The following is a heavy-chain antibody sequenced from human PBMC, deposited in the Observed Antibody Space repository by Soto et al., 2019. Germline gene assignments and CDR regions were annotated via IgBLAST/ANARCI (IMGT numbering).Heavy chain of an antibody. CDR3: ARSQSGYSSSRTLFDP. D-gene: IGHD6-13*01. V-gene: IGHV4-59*01. J-gene: IGHJ5*02. CDR2: IYYSGST. Sequence: PSETLSVTXTVSGGSISSYYWSWIRQPPGKGLEWIGYIYYSGSTNYNPSLKSRVTISVDTSKNQFSLKLSSVTAADTAVYYCARSQSGYSSSRTLFDPWGQGTLVTVSS. CDR1: GGSISSYY.